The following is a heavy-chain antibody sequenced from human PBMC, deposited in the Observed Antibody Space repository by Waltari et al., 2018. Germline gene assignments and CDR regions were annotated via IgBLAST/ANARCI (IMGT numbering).Heavy chain of an antibody. V-gene: IGHV3-48*03. D-gene: IGHD3-3*01. J-gene: IGHJ4*02. Sequence: DVQLVESGGGLVQPGGSLRLSCAASGFTFSSYGMNWVRQAPGKGRGGVSYISGGGNTIAYGDSLKGRVTVSRDNAQNSLFLQMHSLRADDTAVYYCARDYIYGGFFEDWGQGSLVTVSS. CDR1: GFTFSSYG. CDR3: ARDYIYGGFFED. CDR2: ISGGGNTI.